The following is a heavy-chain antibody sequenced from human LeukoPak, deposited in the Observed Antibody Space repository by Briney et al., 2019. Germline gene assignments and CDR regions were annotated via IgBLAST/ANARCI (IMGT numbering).Heavy chain of an antibody. CDR1: GFTFSSYA. Sequence: GGSLRLSCAASGFTFSSYAMSWVRQAPGKGLEWVSGISGSGGSTYYADSVKGRFTISRDNSKNTLYLQMNSLRAEDTAVYYCAKASAAVDSSGDFYWGQGTLVTVSS. J-gene: IGHJ4*02. CDR2: ISGSGGST. D-gene: IGHD3-22*01. CDR3: AKASAAVDSSGDFY. V-gene: IGHV3-23*01.